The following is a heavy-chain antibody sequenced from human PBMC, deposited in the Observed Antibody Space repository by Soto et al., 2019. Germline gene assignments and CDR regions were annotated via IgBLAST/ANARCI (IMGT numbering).Heavy chain of an antibody. Sequence: EVQLVESGGGLVQPGGSLRFSCAASGFSCRSYGMSWVRQAPGKGLEWVANIKQDGSEKYYVDSVKGRFTISRDNAQKSLDMHMNGLIAEYTALYYCARYREDYNFWSGYSSALDIWGEGTMVTVSS. J-gene: IGHJ3*02. D-gene: IGHD3-3*01. CDR2: IKQDGSEK. CDR1: GFSCRSYG. V-gene: IGHV3-7*05. CDR3: ARYREDYNFWSGYSSALDI.